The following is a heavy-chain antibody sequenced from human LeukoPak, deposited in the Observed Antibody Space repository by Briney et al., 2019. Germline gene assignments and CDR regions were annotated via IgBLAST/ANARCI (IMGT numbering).Heavy chain of an antibody. CDR3: VSSIAAAPFDS. D-gene: IGHD6-13*01. CDR1: GYIFTSYY. Sequence: ASVEVSCKASGYIFTSYYMHWVRQAPGQGLEWMGIINPSGDNTNYAQKFKGRVTMTRDTSTSTVYLELSSLRSEDTAVYYCVSSIAAAPFDSWGQGTLVTVSS. CDR2: INPSGDNT. V-gene: IGHV1-46*01. J-gene: IGHJ4*02.